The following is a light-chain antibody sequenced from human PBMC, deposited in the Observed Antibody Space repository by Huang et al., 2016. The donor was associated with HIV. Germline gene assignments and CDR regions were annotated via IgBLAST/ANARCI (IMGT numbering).Light chain of an antibody. CDR2: SST. V-gene: IGKV1-39*01. J-gene: IGKJ4*01. CDR1: QRISSH. CDR3: QQTYSAPVT. Sequence: DIQVTQSPSSLSASVGDRVTITCRTSQRISSHLSWYQQKIGKGPKLLIYSSTVLQSGDPSRFTGSGSGTDFTLTINSLQPEDFATYYCQQTYSAPVTFGGGTRVEIK.